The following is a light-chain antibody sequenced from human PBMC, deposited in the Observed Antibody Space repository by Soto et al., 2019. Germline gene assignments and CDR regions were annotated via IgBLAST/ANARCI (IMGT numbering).Light chain of an antibody. CDR2: KAS. CDR3: QQYNSYPWT. V-gene: IGKV1-5*03. J-gene: IGKJ1*01. Sequence: DMKMTQSPSTVSAYVGDRVTITCRASQSISSWLAWYQQKPGKAPKLLIYKASSLESGVPSRFSGSGSGTEFTLTISSLQPDDFATYYCQQYNSYPWTFGQGTKVDI. CDR1: QSISSW.